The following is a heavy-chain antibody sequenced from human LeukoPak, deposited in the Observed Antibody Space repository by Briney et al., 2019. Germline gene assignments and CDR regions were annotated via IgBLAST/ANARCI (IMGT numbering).Heavy chain of an antibody. CDR2: IIPIFGTA. CDR1: GYTFTDYF. D-gene: IGHD6-13*01. V-gene: IGHV1-69*13. J-gene: IGHJ4*02. CDR3: ARSGAAFYFDY. Sequence: SVKVSCKASGYTFTDYFMHWVRQAPGQGLEWMGGIIPIFGTANYAQKFQGRVTITADESTSTAYMELSSLRSEDTAVYYCARSGAAFYFDYWGQGTLVTVSS.